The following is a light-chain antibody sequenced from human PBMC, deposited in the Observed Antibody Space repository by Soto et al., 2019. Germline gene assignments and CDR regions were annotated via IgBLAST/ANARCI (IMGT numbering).Light chain of an antibody. CDR1: QSVSSSY. Sequence: DIVLTQSPGTLSLSPGERATLSCRASQSVSSSYLAWYQQKRGLAPRLLIYGASSRATGIPDRFSGSGSGTDFTLTISRLEPEDFAVYYCQQYGSSRTFGQGTKVDIK. CDR3: QQYGSSRT. V-gene: IGKV3-20*01. CDR2: GAS. J-gene: IGKJ1*01.